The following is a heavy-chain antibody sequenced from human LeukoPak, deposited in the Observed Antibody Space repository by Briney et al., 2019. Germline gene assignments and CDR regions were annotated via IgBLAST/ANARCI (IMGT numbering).Heavy chain of an antibody. CDR2: GFYSGSA. D-gene: IGHD4-17*01. CDR3: ARLRGAMTPVTSDFDY. CDR1: GGSISGSSYY. Sequence: PSETLSLTCTVSGGSISGSSYYWAWVRQPPGKGLEWVGSGFYSGSAYPNPSLKSRVTISVDTSRNQFSLNLSSVTAADTAVYYCARLRGAMTPVTSDFDYWGQGTLVTVSS. J-gene: IGHJ4*02. V-gene: IGHV4-39*01.